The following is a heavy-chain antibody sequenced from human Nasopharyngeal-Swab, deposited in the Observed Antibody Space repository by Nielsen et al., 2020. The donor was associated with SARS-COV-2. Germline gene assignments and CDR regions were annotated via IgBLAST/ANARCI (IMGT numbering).Heavy chain of an antibody. J-gene: IGHJ4*02. D-gene: IGHD6-13*01. CDR3: ARESYSSTWYGPDS. Sequence: GESLKISCAVSGFPFNSYWMHWVRQSPGKGLVWISRIDHLGTSTTYADSVKGRFTISRDNARSTLYLQMHSLRVDDTGIYYCARESYSSTWYGPDSWGQGTLVTVSS. V-gene: IGHV3-74*03. CDR2: IDHLGTST. CDR1: GFPFNSYW.